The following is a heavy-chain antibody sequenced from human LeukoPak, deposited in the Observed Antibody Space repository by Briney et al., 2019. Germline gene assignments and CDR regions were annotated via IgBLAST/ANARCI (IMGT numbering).Heavy chain of an antibody. CDR2: ITSGGGIT. CDR1: GFTFINYA. V-gene: IGHV3-23*01. D-gene: IGHD6-19*01. CDR3: ARGNSGPDY. J-gene: IGHJ4*02. Sequence: GGSLRLSCAASGFTFINYAMTWVRQAPGKGLEWVSTITSGGGITYYADSVKGRFTFSRNNSKNTVYLQMNSLRVEDTAVYYCARGNSGPDYWGQGTLVTVSS.